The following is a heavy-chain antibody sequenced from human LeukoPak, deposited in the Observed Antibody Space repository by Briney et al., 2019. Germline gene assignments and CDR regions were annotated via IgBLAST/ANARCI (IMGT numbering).Heavy chain of an antibody. CDR3: ASAPVGELGYCSGGSCYFDY. Sequence: ASVKVSCKASGYTFTGYYMHWVRQAPGQGLEWMGWINPNSGGTNYAQKFQGRVTMTRDTSISTAYMELSRLRSDDTAVYYCASAPVGELGYCSGGSCYFDYWGQGTLVTVSS. J-gene: IGHJ4*02. CDR1: GYTFTGYY. CDR2: INPNSGGT. D-gene: IGHD2-15*01. V-gene: IGHV1-2*02.